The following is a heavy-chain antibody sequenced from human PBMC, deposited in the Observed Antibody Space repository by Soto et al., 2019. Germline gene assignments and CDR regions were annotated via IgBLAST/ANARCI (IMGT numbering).Heavy chain of an antibody. CDR1: GGSISSGGYY. CDR2: IYYSGST. Sequence: PLETLSLTCTVSGGSISSGGYYWSWIRQHPGKGLEWIGYIYYSGSTYYNPSLKSRVTISVDTSKNQFSLKLSSVTAADTAVYYCASSPLNQPLLSDYWGQGTLVTVSS. V-gene: IGHV4-31*03. J-gene: IGHJ4*02. D-gene: IGHD2-21*02. CDR3: ASSPLNQPLLSDY.